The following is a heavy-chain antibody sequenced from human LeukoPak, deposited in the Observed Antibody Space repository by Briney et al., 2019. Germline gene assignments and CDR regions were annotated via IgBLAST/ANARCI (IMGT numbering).Heavy chain of an antibody. CDR3: AREPVGAISNWFDP. Sequence: ASVKVSCKASGGTFSSYAISWVRQAPGQGLEWMGRIIPILGIANYAQKFQGRVTITADKSTSTAYMELSRLRSEDTAVYYCAREPVGAISNWFDPWGQGTLVTVSS. V-gene: IGHV1-69*04. CDR1: GGTFSSYA. J-gene: IGHJ5*02. D-gene: IGHD1-26*01. CDR2: IIPILGIA.